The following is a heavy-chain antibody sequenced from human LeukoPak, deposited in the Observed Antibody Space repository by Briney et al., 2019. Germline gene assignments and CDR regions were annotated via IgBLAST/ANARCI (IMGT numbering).Heavy chain of an antibody. Sequence: PGGSLRLSCAASGFTFSSYSMNWVRQAPGKRLEWVSSISSSSSYIYYADSVKGRFTISRDNAKNSLYPQMNSLRAEDTAVYYCARVAVAISYFDYWGQGTLVTVSS. CDR1: GFTFSSYS. CDR3: ARVAVAISYFDY. V-gene: IGHV3-21*01. CDR2: ISSSSSYI. D-gene: IGHD6-19*01. J-gene: IGHJ4*02.